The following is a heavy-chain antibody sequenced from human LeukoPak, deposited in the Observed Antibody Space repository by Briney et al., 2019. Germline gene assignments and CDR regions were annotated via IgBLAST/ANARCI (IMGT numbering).Heavy chain of an antibody. V-gene: IGHV3-23*01. CDR1: GFTFSSYA. CDR2: ISGSGGST. CDR3: AKGRKQWLVPCDY. D-gene: IGHD6-19*01. J-gene: IGHJ4*02. Sequence: GESLRLSCAASGFTFSSYAMSWVRQAPGKGLEWVSAISGSGGSTYYADSVKGRFTISRDNSKNTLYLQMNSLRAEDTAVYYCAKGRKQWLVPCDYWGQGTLVTVSS.